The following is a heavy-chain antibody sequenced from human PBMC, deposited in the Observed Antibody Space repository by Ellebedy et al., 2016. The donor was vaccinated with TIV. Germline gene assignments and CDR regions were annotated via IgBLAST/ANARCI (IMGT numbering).Heavy chain of an antibody. D-gene: IGHD3-10*01. CDR3: ARAHY. Sequence: GESLKISCAASGFTFRSEWMSWVRQAPGKGLEWVANIKEDGSEKDYVDLVKGRFTISRDNAKNSLYLQMNNLRVEDTAVYYCARAHYWGQGTLVTASS. CDR1: GFTFRSEW. CDR2: IKEDGSEK. J-gene: IGHJ4*02. V-gene: IGHV3-7*01.